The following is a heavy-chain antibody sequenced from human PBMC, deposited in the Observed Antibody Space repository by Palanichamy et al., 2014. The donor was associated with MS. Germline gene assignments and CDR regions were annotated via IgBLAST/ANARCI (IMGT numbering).Heavy chain of an antibody. J-gene: IGHJ4*02. CDR1: GYTFTTYA. CDR2: INAGNGNT. V-gene: IGHV1-3*01. Sequence: QVQLVQSGAEVKEPGASVKVSCKASGYTFTTYALHWVRQAPGQGLEWMGWINAGNGNTKYSQKFQGRVTITRDTSASTAYMELSSLRSEDTAVYYCASGYYYDSSGYYTPDYWGQGTLVTVSS. D-gene: IGHD3-22*01. CDR3: ASGYYYDSSGYYTPDY.